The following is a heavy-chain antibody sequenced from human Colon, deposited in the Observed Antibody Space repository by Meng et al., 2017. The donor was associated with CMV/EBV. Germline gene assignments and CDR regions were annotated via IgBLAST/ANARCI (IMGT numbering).Heavy chain of an antibody. Sequence: GSLRLSCAASGFSISSYAMIWVRQAPGKGLEWVSSISSSSSEIYYADSMKGRFTISRDDSKSTMYLQMNSLRGDDTAVYYCAKGSRWVDPWGQGTLVTVSS. CDR2: ISSSSSEI. J-gene: IGHJ5*02. CDR1: GFSISSYA. V-gene: IGHV3-21*04. D-gene: IGHD2-2*01. CDR3: AKGSRWVDP.